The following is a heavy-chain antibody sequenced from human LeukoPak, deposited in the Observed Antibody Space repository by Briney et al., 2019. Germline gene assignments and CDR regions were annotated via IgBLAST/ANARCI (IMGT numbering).Heavy chain of an antibody. V-gene: IGHV1-46*01. CDR2: INPGGDNT. D-gene: IGHD6-13*01. J-gene: IGHJ4*02. CDR3: ARELIAAAGDY. CDR1: GYTFTKSY. Sequence: ASVKVSCKASGYTFTKSYIHWVRQAPGQRLEWMGLINPGGDNTKYAQNFQGRVTMTSDTSARTVYMELSRLRSDDTAVYYCARELIAAAGDYWGQGTLVTVSS.